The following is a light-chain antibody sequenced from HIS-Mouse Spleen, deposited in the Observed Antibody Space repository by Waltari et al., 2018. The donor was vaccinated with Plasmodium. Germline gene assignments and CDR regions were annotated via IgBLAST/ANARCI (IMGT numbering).Light chain of an antibody. Sequence: QPVLTQPPSSSASLGESARLTCTLPSDITAGSYNIYWYQTKPGSPPRYLLYYSSDSDKGQGSGVPSRFSGSKDASANTGILLISGLQSEDEADYYCMIWPSNASGVFGGGTKLTVL. CDR1: SDITAGSYN. V-gene: IGLV5-37*01. CDR2: YSSDSDK. CDR3: MIWPSNASGV. J-gene: IGLJ3*02.